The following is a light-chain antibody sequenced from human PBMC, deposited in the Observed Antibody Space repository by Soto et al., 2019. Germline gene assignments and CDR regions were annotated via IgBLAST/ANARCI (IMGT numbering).Light chain of an antibody. CDR2: DVS. CDR1: SSDNGGYNY. CDR3: SSYTTSNTRQIV. V-gene: IGLV2-14*03. J-gene: IGLJ1*01. Sequence: LTQPASVSGSPGQSITISCTGTSSDNGGYNYVSWYQHHPGKAPKLMIFDVSNRPSGVSNRISGSKSGNTASLTIYWLYPEDEADYYCSSYTTSNTRQIVFGTGTKVT.